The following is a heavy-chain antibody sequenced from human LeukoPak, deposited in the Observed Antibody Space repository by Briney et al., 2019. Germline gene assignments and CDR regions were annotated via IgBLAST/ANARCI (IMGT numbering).Heavy chain of an antibody. V-gene: IGHV4-34*01. CDR2: IYYSGST. D-gene: IGHD6-13*01. Sequence: SETLSLTCAVYGGSFSGYYWSGIRQPPGKGLEGIGSIYYSGSTYYNPSLKSRVTISVDTSKNQFSLKLSSVTAADTAVYYCASGSRIAAAGQKGYYFDYWGQGTLVTVSS. J-gene: IGHJ4*02. CDR1: GGSFSGYY. CDR3: ASGSRIAAAGQKGYYFDY.